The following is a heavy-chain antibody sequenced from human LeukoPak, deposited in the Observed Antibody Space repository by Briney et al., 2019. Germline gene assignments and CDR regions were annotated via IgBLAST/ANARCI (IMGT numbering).Heavy chain of an antibody. CDR3: AREDTDPVTDGFDV. CDR2: IMSTFGPA. V-gene: IGHV1-69*01. CDR1: GGTFSSNA. D-gene: IGHD5-18*01. Sequence: GASVKVSCKASGGTFSSNAISWVRQAPGQGLEWMGGIMSTFGPAVYAVKFQGRVTITADESTSTAYMQMSSLTSEDTAVYYCAREDTDPVTDGFDVWGQGTVVTVSS. J-gene: IGHJ3*01.